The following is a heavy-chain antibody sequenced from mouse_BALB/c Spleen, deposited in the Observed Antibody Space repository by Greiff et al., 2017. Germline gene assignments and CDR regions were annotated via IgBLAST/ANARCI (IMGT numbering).Heavy chain of an antibody. CDR1: GFNIKDYY. J-gene: IGHJ2*01. D-gene: IGHD2-3*01. V-gene: IGHV14-1*02. CDR2: IDPENGNT. Sequence: EEQLQESGAELVRPGALVKLSCKASGFNIKDYYMHWVKQRPEQGLEWIGWIDPENGNTIYDPKFQGKASITADTSSNTAYLQLSSLTSEDTAVYCGASYDCDYAFDYWGQGTTLTVSS. CDR3: ASYDCDYAFDY.